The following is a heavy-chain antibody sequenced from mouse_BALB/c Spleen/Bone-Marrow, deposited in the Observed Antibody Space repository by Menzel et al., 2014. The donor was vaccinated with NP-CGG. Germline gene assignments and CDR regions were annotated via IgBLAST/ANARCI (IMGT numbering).Heavy chain of an antibody. Sequence: VQLVESGAELVKPGASVKMSCKTSGYTFTSYWMHWVKQRPGQGLEWIGVIDPSDSYTSYNQKFKGKATLTVDTSSSTAYMQFSSLTSEDSAVYHCARSDYRYDPLANWGQGTLVTVSA. CDR2: IDPSDSYT. CDR3: ARSDYRYDPLAN. J-gene: IGHJ3*01. D-gene: IGHD2-14*01. CDR1: GYTFTSYW. V-gene: IGHV1-59*01.